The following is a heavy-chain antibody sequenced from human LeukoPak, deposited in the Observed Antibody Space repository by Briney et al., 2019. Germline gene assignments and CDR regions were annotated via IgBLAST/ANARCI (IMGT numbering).Heavy chain of an antibody. V-gene: IGHV3-23*01. J-gene: IGHJ4*02. Sequence: GSLSLSCAASGFIFRDCGMSWVRQAPGKGLEWVSAISGSGGSTYYADSVKGRFTISRDNSKNTLYLQMNSLRAEDTAVYYCAKSDDILTGYYPDYWGQGTLVTVSS. CDR3: AKSDDILTGYYPDY. D-gene: IGHD3-9*01. CDR1: GFIFRDCG. CDR2: ISGSGGST.